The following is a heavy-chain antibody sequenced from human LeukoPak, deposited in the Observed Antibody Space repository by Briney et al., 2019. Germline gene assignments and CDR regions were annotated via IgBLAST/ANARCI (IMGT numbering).Heavy chain of an antibody. CDR1: GFTFSSYA. D-gene: IGHD6-6*01. CDR2: ISYDGSNK. V-gene: IGHV3-30-3*01. J-gene: IGHJ4*02. CDR3: AKDLHAYSSSSGPFDY. Sequence: GGSLRLSCAASGFTFSSYAMHWVRQAPGKGLEWVAVISYDGSNKYYADSVKGRFTISRDNSKNTLNLQMNSLRAEDTAVYYCAKDLHAYSSSSGPFDYWGQGTLVTVSS.